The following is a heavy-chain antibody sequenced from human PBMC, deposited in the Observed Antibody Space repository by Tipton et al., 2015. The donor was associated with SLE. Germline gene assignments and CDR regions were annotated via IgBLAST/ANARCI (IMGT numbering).Heavy chain of an antibody. CDR3: ARDRGGSLFDY. CDR1: GFTVSSNY. Sequence: SLRLSCAASGFTVSSNYMSWVRQAPGKGLEWVSVIYSVGSTYYADSVKGRFTISRDNAKNSLYLQMNSLRAEDTAVYYCARDRGGSLFDYWGQGTLVTVSS. V-gene: IGHV3-66*01. D-gene: IGHD1-26*01. CDR2: IYSVGST. J-gene: IGHJ4*02.